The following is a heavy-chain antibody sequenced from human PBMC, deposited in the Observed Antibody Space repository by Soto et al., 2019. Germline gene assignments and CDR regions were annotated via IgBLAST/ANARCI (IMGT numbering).Heavy chain of an antibody. Sequence: GGSLRLSCAASGFSFSSHSFNWFRQAPGQGLEGVAYISSRSSLILYADSVRGRDVISRHNALNSLYLQRNSPRDQDTAIYKWARGRGEYDSGWYIDRWGQGNPVTGAS. V-gene: IGHV3-21*06. J-gene: IGHJ5*02. D-gene: IGHD6-19*01. CDR1: GFSFSSHS. CDR3: ARGRGEYDSGWYIDR. CDR2: ISSRSSLI.